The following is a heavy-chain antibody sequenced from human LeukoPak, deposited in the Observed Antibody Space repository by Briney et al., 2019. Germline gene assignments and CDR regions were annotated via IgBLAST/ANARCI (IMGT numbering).Heavy chain of an antibody. J-gene: IGHJ5*02. CDR3: ARGLYSSSLDSFWFDP. Sequence: NPSETLSLTCAVSGGSISSGGYSWSWVRQPPGKGLEWIGYIYHSGSTYYNPSLKSRVTISVDTSKNQFSLKLSSVTAADTAVYYCARGLYSSSLDSFWFDPWGQGTLVTVSS. CDR1: GGSISSGGYS. D-gene: IGHD6-6*01. CDR2: IYHSGST. V-gene: IGHV4-30-2*01.